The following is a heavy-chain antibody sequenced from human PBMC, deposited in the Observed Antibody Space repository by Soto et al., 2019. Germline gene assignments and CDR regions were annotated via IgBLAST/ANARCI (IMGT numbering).Heavy chain of an antibody. V-gene: IGHV3-7*05. Sequence: EVQLVESGGALVQPGGSLRLSCAASGFVFSNSWMTWVRQAPGKGLEWVANIKEDGSETNYVDSVKGRVTISRDNAKNSLFLQMNSLRAEDTAVYYCGRDHSVPIGGQVYWGQGTLVTV. D-gene: IGHD2-8*01. J-gene: IGHJ4*02. CDR3: GRDHSVPIGGQVY. CDR1: GFVFSNSW. CDR2: IKEDGSET.